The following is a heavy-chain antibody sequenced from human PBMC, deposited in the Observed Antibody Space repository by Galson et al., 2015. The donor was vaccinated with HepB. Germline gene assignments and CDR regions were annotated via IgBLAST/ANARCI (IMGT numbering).Heavy chain of an antibody. V-gene: IGHV1-24*01. J-gene: IGHJ4*02. CDR3: ATGGSYYGSGSYSVFDY. Sequence: SVKVSCKVSGYTLTELSMHWVRQAPGKGLEWMGGFDPEDGETIYAQKFQGRVTMTEDTSTDTAYMELSSLRSEDAAVYYCATGGSYYGSGSYSVFDYWGQGTLVTVSS. CDR2: FDPEDGET. D-gene: IGHD3-10*01. CDR1: GYTLTELS.